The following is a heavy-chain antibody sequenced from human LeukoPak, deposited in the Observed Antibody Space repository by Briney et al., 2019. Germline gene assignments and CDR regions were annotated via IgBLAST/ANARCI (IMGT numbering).Heavy chain of an antibody. Sequence: GGSLRLACAASGFTFSFYSMDWDRQAPGKGLEWVSSISSSSSYIYYADSVKGRSTISRDNAKNSLYLQMNSLRAEDTAVHYCTGYSSAWTDFVYYGTAVWGQGTTVTVSS. CDR2: ISSSSSYI. CDR3: TGYSSAWTDFVYYGTAV. V-gene: IGHV3-21*01. D-gene: IGHD6-19*01. CDR1: GFTFSFYS. J-gene: IGHJ6*02.